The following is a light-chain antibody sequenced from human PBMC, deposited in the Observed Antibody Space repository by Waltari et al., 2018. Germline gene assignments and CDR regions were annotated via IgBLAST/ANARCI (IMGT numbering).Light chain of an antibody. Sequence: DIQMTQSPSSLSASVGDRVTIPCRASQSISSYLNWYQQKPGKAPKLLIYAASSLQSGVPSRFSGSGSGTDFTLTISSLQPEDFATYYCQQSYSTPHTFGQWAKVEIK. CDR1: QSISSY. J-gene: IGKJ2*01. V-gene: IGKV1-39*01. CDR2: AAS. CDR3: QQSYSTPHT.